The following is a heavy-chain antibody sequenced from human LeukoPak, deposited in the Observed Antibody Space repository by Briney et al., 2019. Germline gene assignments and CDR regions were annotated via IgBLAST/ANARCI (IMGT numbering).Heavy chain of an antibody. Sequence: SVKVSCKASGGTFSSYAISWVRRAPGQGLEWMGGIIPIFGTANYAQKFQGRVTITADESTSTAYMELSSLRSEDTAVYYCARDNREYCSSTSCYIALDYWGQGTLVTVSS. J-gene: IGHJ4*02. V-gene: IGHV1-69*13. CDR2: IIPIFGTA. CDR3: ARDNREYCSSTSCYIALDY. CDR1: GGTFSSYA. D-gene: IGHD2-2*02.